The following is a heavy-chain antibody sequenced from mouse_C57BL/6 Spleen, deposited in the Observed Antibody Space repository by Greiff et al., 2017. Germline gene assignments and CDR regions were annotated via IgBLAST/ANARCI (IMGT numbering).Heavy chain of an antibody. CDR1: GYTFTSYW. V-gene: IGHV1-55*01. Sequence: VQLQQPGAELVKPGASVKMSCKASGYTFTSYWITWVKQRPGQGLEWIGDIYPGSGSTNYNEKFKSKATLTVDTSSSTAYMQLSSLTSEDYAVYYCASGGDYERWYFDVWGTGTTVTVSS. CDR2: IYPGSGST. D-gene: IGHD2-4*01. J-gene: IGHJ1*03. CDR3: ASGGDYERWYFDV.